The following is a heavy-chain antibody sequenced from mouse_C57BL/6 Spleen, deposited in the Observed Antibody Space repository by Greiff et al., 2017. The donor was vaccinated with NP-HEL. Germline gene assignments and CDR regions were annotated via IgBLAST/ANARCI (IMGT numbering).Heavy chain of an antibody. CDR1: GYSFTGYY. D-gene: IGHD1-1*01. J-gene: IGHJ4*01. Sequence: VQLQQSGPELVKPGASVKISCKASGYSFTGYYMNWVKQSPEKSLEWIGEINPSTGGTTYNQKFKAKATLTVDKSSSTAYMQLKSRTSEDSAVYYCAREEDYYGSSFPTNAMDYWGQGTSVTVSS. V-gene: IGHV1-42*01. CDR2: INPSTGGT. CDR3: AREEDYYGSSFPTNAMDY.